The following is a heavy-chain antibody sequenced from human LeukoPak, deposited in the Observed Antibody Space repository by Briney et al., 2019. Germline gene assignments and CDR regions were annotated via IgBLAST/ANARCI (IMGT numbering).Heavy chain of an antibody. D-gene: IGHD1-14*01. V-gene: IGHV3-30*03. CDR1: GFTFSSYG. J-gene: IGHJ3*02. Sequence: GGSLRLSCAASGFTFSSYGMHWVRQAPGKGLEWVAVISYDGSNKYYADSVKGRFTISRDNSKNTLYLQMNSLRAEDTAVYYCARGRGSGPDDAFDIWGQGTMVTVSS. CDR3: ARGRGSGPDDAFDI. CDR2: ISYDGSNK.